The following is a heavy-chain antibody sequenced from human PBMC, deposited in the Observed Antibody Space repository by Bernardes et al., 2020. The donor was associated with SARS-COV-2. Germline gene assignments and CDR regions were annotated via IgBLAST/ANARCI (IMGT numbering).Heavy chain of an antibody. CDR2: FHWDGFRT. CDR1: GFNFKDYT. Sequence: GGSLRLSCAASGFNFKDYTIHWVRQVPGKGLEWVSLFHWDGFRTDYADSVRGRFTISRDNSRKSVFLQMDSLRPDDSALYYCTKNMDVWGQGTKVTVTS. CDR3: TKNMDV. J-gene: IGHJ6*02. V-gene: IGHV3-43*01.